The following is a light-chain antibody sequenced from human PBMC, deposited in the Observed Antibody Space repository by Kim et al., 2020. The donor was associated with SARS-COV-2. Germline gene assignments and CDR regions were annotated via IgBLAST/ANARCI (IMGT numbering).Light chain of an antibody. CDR2: QDS. CDR3: QAWDSSRV. CDR1: KLGDKY. Sequence: SYELTQPPSVSVSPGQTASITCSGDKLGDKYACWYQQKPGQSPVLVIYQDSKRPSGIPERFSGPNSGNTATLTISGTQAMDEADYYCQAWDSSRVFGGGT. J-gene: IGLJ2*01. V-gene: IGLV3-1*01.